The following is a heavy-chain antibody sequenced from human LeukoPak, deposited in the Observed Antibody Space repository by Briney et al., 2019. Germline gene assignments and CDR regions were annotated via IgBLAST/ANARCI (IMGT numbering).Heavy chain of an antibody. CDR2: IIPIFGTA. CDR1: GGTFSSYA. Sequence: SVKVSCKASGGTFSSYAISWVRQAPGQGLEWMGGIIPIFGTANYAQKFQGRVTITADESTSTACMELSSLRSEDTAVYYCASFNACGGDCYSSPDYFDYWGQGTLVTVSS. V-gene: IGHV1-69*13. J-gene: IGHJ4*02. D-gene: IGHD2-21*01. CDR3: ASFNACGGDCYSSPDYFDY.